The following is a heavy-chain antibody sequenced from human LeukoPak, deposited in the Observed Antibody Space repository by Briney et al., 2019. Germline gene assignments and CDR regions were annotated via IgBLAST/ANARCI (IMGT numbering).Heavy chain of an antibody. J-gene: IGHJ5*02. V-gene: IGHV4-4*07. CDR2: IYTTGST. CDR1: GGSITSYY. Sequence: PSETLSLTCTVSGGSITSYYWSWIRQPAGKGLEWIGRIYTTGSTYYNHFLKSRVTMAVDTSKNQFSLRLSSVTAADTAVYYCARDNSVEDTAWWFDPWGQGTLVTVSS. CDR3: ARDNSVEDTAWWFDP. D-gene: IGHD4-23*01.